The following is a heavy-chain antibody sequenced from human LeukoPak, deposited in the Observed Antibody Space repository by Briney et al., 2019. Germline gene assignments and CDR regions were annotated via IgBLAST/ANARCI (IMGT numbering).Heavy chain of an antibody. CDR3: AKPQSHIVVVVAAITPEY. J-gene: IGHJ4*02. CDR2: IRYDGSNR. V-gene: IGHV3-30*02. CDR1: GFTFSSYG. D-gene: IGHD2-15*01. Sequence: GGSLRLSCGVSGFTFSSYGMHWVRQAPGKGLEWVAYIRYDGSNRHYADSVKGRFTISRDNSKNTLYLQMNSLRAEDTAVYYCAKPQSHIVVVVAAITPEYWGQGTLVTVSS.